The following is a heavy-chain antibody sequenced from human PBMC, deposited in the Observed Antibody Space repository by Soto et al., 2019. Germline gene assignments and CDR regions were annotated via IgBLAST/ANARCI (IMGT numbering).Heavy chain of an antibody. CDR3: ARGGDTAMVAFDY. V-gene: IGHV4-39*07. Sequence: SETLSLTCTVSGGSISSSSYYWGWIRQPPGKGLEWIGSIYYSGSTNYNPSLKSRVTISVDTSKNQFSLKLSSVTAADTAVYYCARGGDTAMVAFDYWGQGTLVTVSS. CDR1: GGSISSSSYY. D-gene: IGHD5-18*01. CDR2: IYYSGST. J-gene: IGHJ4*02.